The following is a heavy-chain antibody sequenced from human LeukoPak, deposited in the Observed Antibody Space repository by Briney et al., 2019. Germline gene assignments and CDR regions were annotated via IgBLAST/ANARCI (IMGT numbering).Heavy chain of an antibody. CDR3: ARQVFWSGYYSSGPYYFDY. Sequence: EPLSLTCSLSGGSLTSYYWGCIRQPPPKGLDWIGYIYPSERTHYHPSLTTRATISVDTSKTLFSLTLSSVTAADTAVYYCARQVFWSGYYSSGPYYFDYWGQGTLVTVSS. V-gene: IGHV4-4*09. D-gene: IGHD3-3*01. CDR1: GGSLTSYY. J-gene: IGHJ4*02. CDR2: IYPSERT.